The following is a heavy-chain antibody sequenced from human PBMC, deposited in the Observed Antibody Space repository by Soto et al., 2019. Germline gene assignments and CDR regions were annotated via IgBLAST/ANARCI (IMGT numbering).Heavy chain of an antibody. D-gene: IGHD2-2*01. Sequence: SVKVSCKASGGTFSSYAISWVRQAPGQGLERMGGIIPISGTANYAQKFQGRVTITADESTSTVSMELSSLRSEDTAVYFCARSQGSSTSLEIYYYYYYGMDVWGQGTTVTVSS. CDR1: GGTFSSYA. CDR3: ARSQGSSTSLEIYYYYYYGMDV. V-gene: IGHV1-69*13. J-gene: IGHJ6*02. CDR2: IIPISGTA.